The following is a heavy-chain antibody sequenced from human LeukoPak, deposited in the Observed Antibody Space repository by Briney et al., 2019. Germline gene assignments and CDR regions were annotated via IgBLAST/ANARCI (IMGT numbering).Heavy chain of an antibody. D-gene: IGHD3-22*01. V-gene: IGHV1-2*02. CDR3: ARVAYYYDSSGHGAFDI. Sequence: ASVKVSCKASGYTFTGYYMHWVRQAPGQGLEWMGWINPNSGGTNYAQKFQGRVTTTRDTSISTAYMELSRLRSDDTAVYYCARVAYYYDSSGHGAFDIWGQGTMVTVSS. CDR1: GYTFTGYY. J-gene: IGHJ3*02. CDR2: INPNSGGT.